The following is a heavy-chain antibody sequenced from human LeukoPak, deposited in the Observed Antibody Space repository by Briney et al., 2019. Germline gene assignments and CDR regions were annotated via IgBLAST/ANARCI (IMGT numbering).Heavy chain of an antibody. V-gene: IGHV4-59*01. CDR3: ARDSYTGSHFEDTFDI. CDR2: ISYSGNT. J-gene: IGHJ3*02. CDR1: GGSINNYY. Sequence: SETLSLTCTVSGGSINNYYWSWIRQPPGEGLEWIGHISYSGNTNYNSSLRSRVTISVDTSNNQFSLRLGSVTAADTAVYYCARDSYTGSHFEDTFDIWGQGTMVTVSS. D-gene: IGHD1-26*01.